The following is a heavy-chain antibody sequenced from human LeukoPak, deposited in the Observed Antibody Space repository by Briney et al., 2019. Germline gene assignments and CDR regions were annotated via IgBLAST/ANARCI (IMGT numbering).Heavy chain of an antibody. V-gene: IGHV1-69*04. D-gene: IGHD1-26*01. CDR1: GGTFSSYA. Sequence: GASVKVSCKASGGTFSSYAISWVRQAPGQGLEWMGRIIPILGIANYAQKFQGRVTITADKSTSTAYMELSSLRSEDTAVYYCVRGMGAPYWFDPWGQGTLVSVSS. CDR3: VRGMGAPYWFDP. CDR2: IIPILGIA. J-gene: IGHJ5*02.